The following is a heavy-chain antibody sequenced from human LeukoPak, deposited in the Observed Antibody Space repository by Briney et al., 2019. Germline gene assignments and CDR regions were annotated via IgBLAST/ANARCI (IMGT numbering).Heavy chain of an antibody. D-gene: IGHD6-19*01. CDR3: AKLTGVAGTGDY. Sequence: GKSLTLSCAASEFTFSSYGMHWIRQPPGKGLEWVAVISYDGSNKYYADSVKGRFTISRDNSKNTLYLQMDSLRAEDTAVYYCAKLTGVAGTGDYWGQGTLVTVSS. V-gene: IGHV3-30*18. CDR2: ISYDGSNK. J-gene: IGHJ4*02. CDR1: EFTFSSYG.